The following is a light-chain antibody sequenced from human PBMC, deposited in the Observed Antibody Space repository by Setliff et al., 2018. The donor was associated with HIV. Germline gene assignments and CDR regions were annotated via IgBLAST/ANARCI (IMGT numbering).Light chain of an antibody. J-gene: IGLJ1*01. CDR3: CSYTSYSTLYV. CDR2: DVS. CDR1: SSDVGTYNY. V-gene: IGLV2-14*01. Sequence: QSALTQPASVSGSPGQSITISCTGTSSDVGTYNYVSWYQQHPGRAPKLLIYDVSRRPSGVSDRFSGTKSGNSASLTISGLQAEDEADYYCCSYTSYSTLYVFGGGTKVTVL.